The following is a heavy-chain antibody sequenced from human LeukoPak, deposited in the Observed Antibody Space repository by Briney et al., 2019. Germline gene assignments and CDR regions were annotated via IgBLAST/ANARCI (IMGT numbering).Heavy chain of an antibody. CDR1: GGTFSSYA. CDR3: ARGPPELAVDYYYYGMDV. D-gene: IGHD6-19*01. J-gene: IGHJ6*02. V-gene: IGHV1-69*13. Sequence: SVKVSCKASGGTFSSYAISWVRQAPGQGLEWMGGIIPIFGTANYAQKFQGRVTITADESTSTAYMELSSLRSEDTTVYYCARGPPELAVDYYYYGMDVWGQGTTVTVSS. CDR2: IIPIFGTA.